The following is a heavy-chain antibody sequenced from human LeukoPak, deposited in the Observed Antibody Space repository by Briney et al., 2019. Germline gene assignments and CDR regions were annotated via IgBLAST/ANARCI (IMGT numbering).Heavy chain of an antibody. D-gene: IGHD4-23*01. CDR3: ARDYGGNSHYFDY. Sequence: SETLSLTCTVSGGSISSYYWSWIRQPPGKGLEWIGTIYHSGSTYYNSSLKSRVTISVDTSKNQFSLNLRSVTAADTAVYYCARDYGGNSHYFDYWGQGTLVTVSS. V-gene: IGHV4-59*12. CDR2: IYHSGST. J-gene: IGHJ4*02. CDR1: GGSISSYY.